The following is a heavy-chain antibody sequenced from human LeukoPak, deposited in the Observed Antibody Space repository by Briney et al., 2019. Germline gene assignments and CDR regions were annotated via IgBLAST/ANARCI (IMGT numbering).Heavy chain of an antibody. J-gene: IGHJ4*02. CDR3: AKDDLLIAYYYDSSGQLDY. D-gene: IGHD3-22*01. V-gene: IGHV3-23*01. CDR2: ISGSGDST. CDR1: GFTFSSYA. Sequence: GGSLRLSCAASGFTFSSYAMSWVRQAPGKGLEWVSAISGSGDSTYYADSVKGRFTISRDNSKNTLYLQMNSLRAEDTAVYYCAKDDLLIAYYYDSSGQLDYWGQGTLVTVSS.